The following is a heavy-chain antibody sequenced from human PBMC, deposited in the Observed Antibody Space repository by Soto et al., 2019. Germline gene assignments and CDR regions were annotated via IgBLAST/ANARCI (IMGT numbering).Heavy chain of an antibody. CDR2: IYYSGST. D-gene: IGHD6-13*01. CDR3: ARLYSSSWYGWDYYYGMDV. V-gene: IGHV4-59*01. J-gene: IGHJ6*02. Sequence: PGKGLEWIGYIYYSGSTNYNPSLKSRVTISVDTSKNQFSLKLSSVTAADTAVYYCARLYSSSWYGWDYYYGMDVWGQGTTVTVSS.